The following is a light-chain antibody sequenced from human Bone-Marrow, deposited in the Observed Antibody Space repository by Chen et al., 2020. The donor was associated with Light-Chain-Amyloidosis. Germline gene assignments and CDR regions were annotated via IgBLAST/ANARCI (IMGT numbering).Light chain of an antibody. J-gene: IGLJ3*02. CDR1: NSNIGINY. CDR2: EYN. CDR3: ATWDSSLTVWM. Sequence: QSVLTQPPSVSAAPGQKVTISCSGSNSNIGINYVAWYQQLPGTSPKLLIYEYNQRPSEIPDRSSGSKSGTSATLGVAGLQTGDEADYYCATWDSSLTVWMFGGGTKLTVL. V-gene: IGLV1-51*02.